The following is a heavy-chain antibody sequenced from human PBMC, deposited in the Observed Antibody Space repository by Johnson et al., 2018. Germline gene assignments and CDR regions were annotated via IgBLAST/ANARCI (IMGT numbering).Heavy chain of an antibody. V-gene: IGHV3-15*07. D-gene: IGHD6-25*01. Sequence: EVQLVESGGGLVQPGRSLRLSCEASGFTFDDYAMHWVRQAPGKGLEWVGRVKSTTEGGPTDYAPHVKGRFTISRDDSQNTRYLQMDSRKTGNPAVYYCITRDFKAAYWGQGTLVTGSS. CDR1: GFTFDDYA. J-gene: IGHJ1*01. CDR3: ITRDFKAAY. CDR2: VKSTTEGGPT.